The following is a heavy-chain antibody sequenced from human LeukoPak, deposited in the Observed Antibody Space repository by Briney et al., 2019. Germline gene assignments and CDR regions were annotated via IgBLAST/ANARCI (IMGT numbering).Heavy chain of an antibody. CDR1: GFTFSSYA. CDR2: ISYDGSNK. V-gene: IGHV3-30*01. J-gene: IGHJ4*02. Sequence: GGSLRLSCAASGFTFSSYAMHWVRQAPGKGLEWVAVISYDGSNKYYADSVKGRFTISRDNSKNTLYLQMNSLRAEDTAVYYCARDRGSLGDSSGYYSPDFDYWGQGTLVTVSS. D-gene: IGHD3-22*01. CDR3: ARDRGSLGDSSGYYSPDFDY.